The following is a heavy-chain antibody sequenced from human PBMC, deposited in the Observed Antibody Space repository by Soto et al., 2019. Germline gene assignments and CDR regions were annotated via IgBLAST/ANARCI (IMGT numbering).Heavy chain of an antibody. Sequence: SSTSCVIKKPGKGLEWVSVIYSGGSTYYADSVKGRFTISRHNSKNTLYLQMNSLRAEDTAVYYCARGRDCGGDCPNWLDPWGQGTLVTVFS. CDR3: ARGRDCGGDCPNWLDP. J-gene: IGHJ5*02. V-gene: IGHV3-53*04. D-gene: IGHD2-21*02. CDR1: SS. CDR2: IYSGGST.